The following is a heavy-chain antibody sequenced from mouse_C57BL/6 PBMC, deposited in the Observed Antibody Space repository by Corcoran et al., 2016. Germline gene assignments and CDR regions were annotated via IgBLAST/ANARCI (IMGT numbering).Heavy chain of an antibody. CDR2: INPYNGGT. Sequence: EVQLQQSGPVLVKPGASVKMSCKASGYTFTDYYMNWVKQSHGKSLEWIGVINPYNGGTSYNQKFKGKATLTVDKSSSTAYMELNSLTSEDSAVYYCARGDYYGSRAWFAYWGQGTLATVSA. CDR3: ARGDYYGSRAWFAY. V-gene: IGHV1-19*01. CDR1: GYTFTDYY. J-gene: IGHJ3*01. D-gene: IGHD1-1*01.